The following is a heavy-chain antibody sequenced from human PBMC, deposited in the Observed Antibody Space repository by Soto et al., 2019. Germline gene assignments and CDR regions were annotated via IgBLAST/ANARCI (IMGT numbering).Heavy chain of an antibody. J-gene: IGHJ4*02. CDR3: AKVGFPYSYGYLFYY. V-gene: IGHV1-46*01. CDR2: ISPSGGST. Sequence: ASVKVSCKASGYTFTSYYMHWVRQAPGQGLEWMGIISPSGGSTSYAQKFQGRVTMTRDTSTSTVYMELSSLRVEDTAVYYCAKVGFPYSYGYLFYYWGQGTLVTVSS. D-gene: IGHD5-18*01. CDR1: GYTFTSYY.